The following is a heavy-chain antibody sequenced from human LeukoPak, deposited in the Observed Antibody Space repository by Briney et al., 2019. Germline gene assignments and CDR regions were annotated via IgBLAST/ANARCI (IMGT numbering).Heavy chain of an antibody. CDR3: ARDLWNFYDDSGYNRDFDS. CDR1: TSR. D-gene: IGHD3-22*01. V-gene: IGHV1-18*01. J-gene: IGHJ5*01. Sequence: ASVKVSCKATSRISWVRQAPGQGLEWMGWIGSYGGDAYYAQKFQGRITVTTDTSTSTVYMELRNLRSDDTAVYYCARDLWNFYDDSGYNRDFDSWGQGTLVTVSS. CDR2: IGSYGGDA.